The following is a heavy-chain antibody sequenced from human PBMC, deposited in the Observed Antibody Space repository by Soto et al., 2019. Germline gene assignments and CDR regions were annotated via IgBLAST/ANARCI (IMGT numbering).Heavy chain of an antibody. CDR1: GVTFISYA. D-gene: IGHD5-18*01. V-gene: IGHV3-23*01. CDR2: ISGSGGST. Sequence: PGGSLRLSCAASGVTFISYAMSWVRQATGKGLEWVSAISGSGGSTYYADSVKGRFTISRDNSKNTLYLQMNSLRAEDTAVYYCAKAWIQLWDYYYGMDVWGQGTTVTVSS. CDR3: AKAWIQLWDYYYGMDV. J-gene: IGHJ6*02.